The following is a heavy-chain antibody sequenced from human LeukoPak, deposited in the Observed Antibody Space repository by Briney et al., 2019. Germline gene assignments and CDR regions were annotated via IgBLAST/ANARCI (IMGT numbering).Heavy chain of an antibody. D-gene: IGHD6-13*01. CDR1: VFTYRLYY. J-gene: IGHJ6*03. CDR3: AKSSPPTAQYSSSSLRYYYYYYVDV. CDR2: IRGSGGST. Sequence: GGSLRLSRASSVFTYRLYYIICARQARGRGREWVSAIRGSGGSTYYAHSLKGRFTISRDKCKSTEYMQMNSLRAEDTAVYYCAKSSPPTAQYSSSSLRYYYYYYVDVWGKGTTVTVSS. V-gene: IGHV3-23*01.